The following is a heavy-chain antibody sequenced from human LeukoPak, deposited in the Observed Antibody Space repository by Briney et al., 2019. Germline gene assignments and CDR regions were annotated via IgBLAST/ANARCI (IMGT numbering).Heavy chain of an antibody. Sequence: NPSETLSLTCTVSGGSISSYYWSWIRQPPGKGLEWIGYIYYSGSTNYNPSLKSRVTISVDTSKNQFSLKLSSVTAADTAVYYCARDASQLGYYYYSMDVWGQGTTVTVSS. J-gene: IGHJ6*02. CDR1: GGSISSYY. CDR3: ARDASQLGYYYYSMDV. V-gene: IGHV4-59*01. D-gene: IGHD1-1*01. CDR2: IYYSGST.